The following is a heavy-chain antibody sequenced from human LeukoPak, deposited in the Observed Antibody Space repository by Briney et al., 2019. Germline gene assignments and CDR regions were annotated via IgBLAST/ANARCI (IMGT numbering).Heavy chain of an antibody. CDR3: AKDTNSGSYYSAFDI. D-gene: IGHD1-26*01. Sequence: PGGSLRLSCAASGFTFDDYAMHWVRQAPGQGLEWVSGISWNSGSIGYADSVKGRFTISRDNAKNSLYLQMNSLRAEDTALYYCAKDTNSGSYYSAFDIWGQGTMVTVSS. CDR2: ISWNSGSI. CDR1: GFTFDDYA. V-gene: IGHV3-9*01. J-gene: IGHJ3*02.